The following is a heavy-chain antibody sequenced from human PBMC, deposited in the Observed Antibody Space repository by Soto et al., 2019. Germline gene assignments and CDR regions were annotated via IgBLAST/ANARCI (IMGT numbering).Heavy chain of an antibody. CDR1: GFDLRSYW. CDR2: IKSKTDGGTT. J-gene: IGHJ4*02. V-gene: IGHV3-15*01. Sequence: PGGSLRLSCEASGFDLRSYWMSWVRQAPGRGLEWVGRIKSKTDGGTTDYAAPVKGRFTISRDDSKNMVYLQMNSLKTEDTAVYYCTTDDPINKYWGQGTLVTVSS. CDR3: TTDDPINKY.